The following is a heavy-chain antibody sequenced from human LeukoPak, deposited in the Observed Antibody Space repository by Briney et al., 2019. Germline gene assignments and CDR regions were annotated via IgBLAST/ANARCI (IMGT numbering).Heavy chain of an antibody. CDR1: GVSISSSNSY. Sequence: SETLSLTCTVSGVSISSSNSYWGWIRQPPGKGLEWIGSIYYTGNTYYNASLKSRVTITIDTSKNQISLRLTSVTATDTAMYYCARQTGSGLFTLPGGQGTLVTVSS. CDR3: ARQTGSGLFTLP. D-gene: IGHD3/OR15-3a*01. CDR2: IYYTGNT. J-gene: IGHJ4*02. V-gene: IGHV4-39*01.